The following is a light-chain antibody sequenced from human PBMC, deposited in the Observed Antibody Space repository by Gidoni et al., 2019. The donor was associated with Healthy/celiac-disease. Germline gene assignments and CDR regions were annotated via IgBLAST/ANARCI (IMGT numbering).Light chain of an antibody. J-gene: IGKJ2*01. Sequence: DIQVTQSPSSISASVGDRVTITCRASQSIRRYLNWYQQKPGKAPKLLIYAASSLQSGVPSRFSGSGSCTDFTLTISSLQPEDFSTYYCQQSYSTPCTFGQGTKLEIK. CDR3: QQSYSTPCT. CDR2: AAS. CDR1: QSIRRY. V-gene: IGKV1-39*01.